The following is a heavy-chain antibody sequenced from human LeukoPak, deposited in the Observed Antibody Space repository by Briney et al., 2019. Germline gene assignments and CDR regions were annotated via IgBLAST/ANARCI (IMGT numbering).Heavy chain of an antibody. CDR1: GFTLSDYY. V-gene: IGHV3-11*01. D-gene: IGHD3-22*01. Sequence: GGSLRLACAASGFTLSDYYMSWVRQAPGKGLEWVSYISSRGSTIYYADSVKGRFTISRDNAKNSVYLQMNSLRAEDTAVYYCARAPGDSSGYQWGQGTLVTVAS. CDR2: ISSRGSTI. CDR3: ARAPGDSSGYQ. J-gene: IGHJ4*02.